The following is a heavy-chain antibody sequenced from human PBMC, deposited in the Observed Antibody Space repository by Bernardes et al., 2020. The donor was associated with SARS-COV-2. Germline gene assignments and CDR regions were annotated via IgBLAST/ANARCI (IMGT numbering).Heavy chain of an antibody. CDR1: GFISGSYA. Sequence: GGSLRLSCAASGFISGSYAMWWVRQGPGKGLECVSGISSSGDITFNADPVKGRFTISRDNSKNMLYLQMSSLTAEDTAVYYCARRFGGNGGPFDSWGQGTLVSVSS. CDR2: ISSSGDIT. J-gene: IGHJ4*02. V-gene: IGHV3-23*01. CDR3: ARRFGGNGGPFDS. D-gene: IGHD5-12*01.